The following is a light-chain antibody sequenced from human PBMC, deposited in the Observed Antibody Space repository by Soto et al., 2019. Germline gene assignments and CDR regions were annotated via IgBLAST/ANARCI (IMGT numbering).Light chain of an antibody. J-gene: IGKJ1*01. CDR3: QQYNTYSL. V-gene: IGKV1-5*01. CDR2: DAS. CDR1: QTISNA. Sequence: DIPMTPSPSTLSASLSSRFTITARASQTISNALAWYQQKPGKAPKLLISDASSLESGVPSRFSGSGSGTEFTLTISSLQPDDFATYYCQQYNTYSLFGPGTKVDIK.